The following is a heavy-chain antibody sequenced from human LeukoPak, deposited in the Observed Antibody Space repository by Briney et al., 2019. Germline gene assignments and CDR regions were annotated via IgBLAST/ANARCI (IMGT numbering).Heavy chain of an antibody. CDR2: IYHSGST. J-gene: IGHJ4*02. D-gene: IGHD4-17*01. Sequence: SETLSLTCAVSGGSISSSNWWSWVRQPPGKGLEWIGEIYHSGSTNYNPSLKSRVTISVDKSKNQFSLKLSSVTAADTAVYYCARTDSRATVTPFDYWGQGTLVTVSS. CDR3: ARTDSRATVTPFDY. V-gene: IGHV4-4*02. CDR1: GGSISSSNW.